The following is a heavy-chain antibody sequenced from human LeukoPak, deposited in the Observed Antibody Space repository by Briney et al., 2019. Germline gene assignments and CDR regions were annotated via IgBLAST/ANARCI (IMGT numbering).Heavy chain of an antibody. V-gene: IGHV3-9*01. J-gene: IGHJ3*02. CDR3: AKGGPSYCSGGSCYAEAFDI. CDR1: GFTFDDYA. D-gene: IGHD2-15*01. CDR2: ISWNSGSI. Sequence: GRSLRLSCAASGFTFDDYAMHWVRQAPGKGLEWVSGISWNSGSIGYADSVKGRFTISRDNSKNTLYLQMNSLRAEDTAVYYCAKGGPSYCSGGSCYAEAFDIWGQGTMVTVSS.